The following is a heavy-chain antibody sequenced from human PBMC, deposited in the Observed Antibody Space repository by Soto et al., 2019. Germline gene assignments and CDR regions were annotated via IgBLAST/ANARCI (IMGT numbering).Heavy chain of an antibody. CDR1: GFTFSSHV. V-gene: IGHV3-23*01. D-gene: IGHD7-27*01. CDR2: ISGGGGTT. CDR3: ARGPGAPPPHDYGMDV. J-gene: IGHJ6*02. Sequence: EVQLLESGGGLVQPGGSLRLPCAASGFTFSSHVMNWVRQAPGKGLEWVAAISGGGGTTYYGDSVEGRFTMSRDNSKNSRYLQRNGLRADEPAVYYCARGPGAPPPHDYGMDVWGQGTTVTVSS.